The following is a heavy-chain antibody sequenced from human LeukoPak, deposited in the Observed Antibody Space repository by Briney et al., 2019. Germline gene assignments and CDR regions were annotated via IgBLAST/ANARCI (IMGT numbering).Heavy chain of an antibody. CDR3: ATVGRLRSSWRLRGYGMDV. CDR2: FDPEDGET. CDR1: GYTLTELS. Sequence: GASVKVSCKVSGYTLTELSMHWVRQAPGKGLEWMGGFDPEDGETIYAQKFQGRVTMTEDTSTDTAYMELSSLRSEDTAVYYCATVGRLRSSWRLRGYGMDVWGQGTTVTVSS. D-gene: IGHD6-13*01. V-gene: IGHV1-24*01. J-gene: IGHJ6*02.